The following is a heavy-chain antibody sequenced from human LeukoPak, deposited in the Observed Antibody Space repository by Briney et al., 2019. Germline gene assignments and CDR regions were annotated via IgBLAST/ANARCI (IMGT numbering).Heavy chain of an antibody. CDR3: ARQGSEIDY. CDR1: GFTLSHYY. CDR2: ISSSGDTI. Sequence: PGGSLRLSCAASGFTLSHYYMTLIRQAPGKGLEWLSCISSSGDTIYYADSVKGRFTVSRDNAENSLYLQMNSLRAEDTAMYYCARQGSEIDYWGQGTLVTVSS. V-gene: IGHV3-11*01. J-gene: IGHJ4*02.